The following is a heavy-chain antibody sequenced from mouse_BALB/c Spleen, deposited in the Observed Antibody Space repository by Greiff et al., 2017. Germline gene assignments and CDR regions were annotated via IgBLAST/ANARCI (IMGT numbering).Heavy chain of an antibody. D-gene: IGHD2-4*01. J-gene: IGHJ4*01. CDR1: GFSLTGYG. Sequence: QVQLKESGPGLVAPSQSLSITCTVSGFSLTGYGVNWVRQPPGKGLEWLGMIWGDGSTDYNSALKSRLSISKDNSKSQVFLKMNSLQTDDTARYYCARDQIYYDYAVYYYAMDYGGQGTSVTVSS. V-gene: IGHV2-6-7*01. CDR2: IWGDGST. CDR3: ARDQIYYDYAVYYYAMDY.